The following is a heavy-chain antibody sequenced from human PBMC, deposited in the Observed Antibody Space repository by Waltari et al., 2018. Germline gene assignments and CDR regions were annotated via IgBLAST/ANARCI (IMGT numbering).Heavy chain of an antibody. Sequence: EVQLVQSGAEVKKPGESLKISCQAFGSSFTAYWIGWVRQMPGKGLEWMGLIFPIDSDTRYSPSFQGQVTMSADKSIRTAYLEWHSLKVSDTAVYYCARGGSGYSYGVDPWGRGTLVSVSA. CDR1: GSSFTAYW. J-gene: IGHJ5*02. CDR2: IFPIDSDT. V-gene: IGHV5-51*01. CDR3: ARGGSGYSYGVDP. D-gene: IGHD5-18*01.